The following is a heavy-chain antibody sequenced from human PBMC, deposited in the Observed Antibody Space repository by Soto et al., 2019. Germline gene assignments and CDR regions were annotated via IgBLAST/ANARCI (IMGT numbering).Heavy chain of an antibody. Sequence: EVQLVESGGGLVQPGGSLRLSCAASGFIFTSYSMNWVRQAPGKGLEWLSYIRIDSNHIGYADSVRGRFTISSDIAKNSLYLQMNSLRDEDTAVDYCARELSYAFDYWGQGTLVTVSS. CDR3: ARELSYAFDY. V-gene: IGHV3-48*02. J-gene: IGHJ4*02. D-gene: IGHD1-26*01. CDR2: IRIDSNHI. CDR1: GFIFTSYS.